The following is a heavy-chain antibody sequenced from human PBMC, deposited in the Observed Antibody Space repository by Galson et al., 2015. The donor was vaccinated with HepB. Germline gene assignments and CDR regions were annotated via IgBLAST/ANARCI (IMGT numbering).Heavy chain of an antibody. CDR2: ISSSSYT. J-gene: IGHJ2*01. CDR3: ARILVGATNPIYWYFDL. V-gene: IGHV3-11*03. CDR1: GFTFSDYY. Sequence: SLRLSCAASGFTFSDYYMSWIRQAPGKGLEWVSYISSSSYTNYADSVKGRFTISRDNAKNSLYLQMNSLRAEDTAVYYCARILVGATNPIYWYFDLWGRGTLVTVSS. D-gene: IGHD1-26*01.